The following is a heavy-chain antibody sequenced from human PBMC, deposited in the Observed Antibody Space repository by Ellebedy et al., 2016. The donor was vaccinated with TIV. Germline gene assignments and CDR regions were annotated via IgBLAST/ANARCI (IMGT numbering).Heavy chain of an antibody. J-gene: IGHJ5*02. CDR3: VKAWHSSSWYSNWFDP. V-gene: IGHV3-64D*09. CDR2: ISDNGITT. CDR1: GFTFSSYA. D-gene: IGHD6-13*01. Sequence: GGSLRLSCSVSGFTFSSYAMHWVRQAPGKGLQYVAAISDNGITTDYADSVGDRFTISRDNSKTTLYLQMRSLRPEDTAVYYCVKAWHSSSWYSNWFDPWGQGTLVIVSS.